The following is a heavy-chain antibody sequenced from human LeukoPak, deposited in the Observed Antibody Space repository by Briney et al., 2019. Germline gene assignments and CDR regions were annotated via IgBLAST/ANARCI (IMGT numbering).Heavy chain of an antibody. CDR3: ATDQEWELLRGSLSY. Sequence: ASVKVSCKASGYTFTSYYMHWVRQAPGQGLEWMGIINPSGGSTSYARKFQGRVTMTRDTSTSTVYMELSSLRSEDTAVYYCATDQEWELLRGSLSYWGQGTLVTVSS. CDR1: GYTFTSYY. J-gene: IGHJ4*02. V-gene: IGHV1-46*01. D-gene: IGHD1-26*01. CDR2: INPSGGST.